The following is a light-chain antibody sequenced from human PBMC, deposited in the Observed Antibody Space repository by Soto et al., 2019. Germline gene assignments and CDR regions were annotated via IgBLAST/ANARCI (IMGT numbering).Light chain of an antibody. Sequence: QSALTQPASVSGSPGQSITISCTETSSDVGGYNYVSWYQQHPGKAPKFMIYDVSNRPSGVSNRFSGSKSGNTASLTISGLQAEDEADYYCSSYTSSSTLDVFGTGTKLTVL. J-gene: IGLJ1*01. CDR1: SSDVGGYNY. V-gene: IGLV2-14*01. CDR3: SSYTSSSTLDV. CDR2: DVS.